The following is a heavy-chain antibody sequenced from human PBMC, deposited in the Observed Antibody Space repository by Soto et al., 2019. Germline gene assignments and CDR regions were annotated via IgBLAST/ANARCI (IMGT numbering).Heavy chain of an antibody. CDR1: GGSISSSSYY. CDR2: IYYSGST. CDR3: ARLTPAVAGFTPRNWFDP. Sequence: PSETLSLTCTVSGGSISSSSYYWGWIRQPPGKGLEWIGSIYYSGSTYYNPSLKSRVTISVDTSKNQFSLKLRSVTAADTAVYYCARLTPAVAGFTPRNWFDPWGQGTLVTVSS. D-gene: IGHD6-19*01. V-gene: IGHV4-39*01. J-gene: IGHJ5*02.